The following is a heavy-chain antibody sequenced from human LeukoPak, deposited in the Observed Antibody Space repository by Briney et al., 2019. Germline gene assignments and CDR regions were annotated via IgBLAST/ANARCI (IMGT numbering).Heavy chain of an antibody. CDR2: IYSGGST. CDR3: ARENYDSSGYDY. J-gene: IGHJ4*02. D-gene: IGHD3-22*01. V-gene: IGHV3-53*01. CDR1: GFTVSSNY. Sequence: PGGSLRLSCAASGFTVSSNYMSWVRQAPGKGLEWVSVIYSGGSTYYADSVKGRFTISRDNSKNTLYPQMNSLRAEDTAVYYCARENYDSSGYDYWGQGTLVTVSS.